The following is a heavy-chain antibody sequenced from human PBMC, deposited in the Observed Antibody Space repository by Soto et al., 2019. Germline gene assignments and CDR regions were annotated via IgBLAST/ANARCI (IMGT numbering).Heavy chain of an antibody. CDR1: ASTFTGYT. CDR2: ISTFNGNT. D-gene: IGHD4-17*01. V-gene: IGHV1-18*04. J-gene: IGHJ5*02. CDR3: TRGTVTSGRWFGP. Sequence: QVNLVQSGTEVKEPGASVKVSCKASASTFTGYTINWVRQAPGQGLEWMGWISTFNGNTKYAGNFEGRVTMTTNTSTTTAYMELMSLTFDDATVYFCTRGTVTSGRWFGPWGQGTLVSVSS.